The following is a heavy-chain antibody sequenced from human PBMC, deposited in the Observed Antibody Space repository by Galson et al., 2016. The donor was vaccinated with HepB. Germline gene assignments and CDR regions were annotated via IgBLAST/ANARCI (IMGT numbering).Heavy chain of an antibody. J-gene: IGHJ6*04. D-gene: IGHD6-19*01. CDR2: LYPPENT. Sequence: SETLSLTCTVSGGSVTTYYWNWIRQPAGKPLEWIGRLYPPENTNYNPSFKSRVTITLDTSKNQFSLKLTSVTAADTAVYYCARDLSVAGLGYYNNGMDVWGKGITVTVSS. V-gene: IGHV4-4*07. CDR1: GGSVTTYY. CDR3: ARDLSVAGLGYYNNGMDV.